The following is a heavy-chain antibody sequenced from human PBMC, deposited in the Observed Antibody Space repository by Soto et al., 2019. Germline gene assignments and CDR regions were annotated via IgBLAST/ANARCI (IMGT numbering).Heavy chain of an antibody. CDR1: GFTFSSYA. CDR2: IGGSGGST. V-gene: IGHV3-23*01. D-gene: IGHD2-15*01. Sequence: EVQLLESVGGLVQPGGTLRLSCAASGFTFSSYAMSWVRQAPGKGLECVSAIGGSGGSTFYADSVKGRFTISRDNSKNTLYLQMNRLRAEDTAVYYCAKVRSVYYYYYGIAVWGQGTTVTFSS. CDR3: AKVRSVYYYYYGIAV. J-gene: IGHJ6*02.